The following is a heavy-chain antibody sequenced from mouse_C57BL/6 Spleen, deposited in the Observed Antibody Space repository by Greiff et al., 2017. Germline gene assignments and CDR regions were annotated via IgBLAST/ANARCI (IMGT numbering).Heavy chain of an antibody. Sequence: QVQLQQSGPGLVAPSQSLSITCTVSGFSLTSYAISWVRQPPGKGLEWLGVIWTGGGTNYNSALKSRLSISKDNSKSQVFLKMNSLQTDDTARYYCASNLYYGSSFFDYWGQGTTLTVSS. CDR2: IWTGGGT. CDR1: GFSLTSYA. J-gene: IGHJ2*01. V-gene: IGHV2-9-1*01. CDR3: ASNLYYGSSFFDY. D-gene: IGHD1-1*01.